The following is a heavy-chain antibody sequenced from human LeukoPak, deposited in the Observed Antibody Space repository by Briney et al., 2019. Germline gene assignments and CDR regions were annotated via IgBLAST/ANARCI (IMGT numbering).Heavy chain of an antibody. CDR3: VREVVIVVPPGWFDP. CDR1: GDSITGYY. Sequence: SETLSLTCTVSGDSITGYYWGWIRQPPGKGLEWIGSIYHSGSTHYNPSLKSRVTISVDTSKNQFSLKLSSVTAADTAVYYCVREVVIVVPPGWFDPWGQGTLVTVSS. J-gene: IGHJ5*02. CDR2: IYHSGST. D-gene: IGHD2/OR15-2a*01. V-gene: IGHV4-38-2*02.